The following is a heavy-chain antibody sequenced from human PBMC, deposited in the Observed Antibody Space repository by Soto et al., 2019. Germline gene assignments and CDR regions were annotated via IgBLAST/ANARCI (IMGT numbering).Heavy chain of an antibody. Sequence: QVQLVESGGDLVKPGGSLRLSCAASGFTFNDYYMTWIRQAPGAGLQWVSYISASGSTMFYADSVKGRFTISRDNAKKSLYLQMNSLRAEDTAIYYCARGRYYDFPGAHHDHWGQGTLVAVSS. CDR1: GFTFNDYY. CDR2: ISASGSTM. J-gene: IGHJ4*02. D-gene: IGHD3-3*01. CDR3: ARGRYYDFPGAHHDH. V-gene: IGHV3-11*01.